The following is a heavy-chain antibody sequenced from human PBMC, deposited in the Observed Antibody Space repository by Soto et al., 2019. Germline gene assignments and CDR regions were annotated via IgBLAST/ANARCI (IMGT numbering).Heavy chain of an antibody. Sequence: GGSLRLSCAASGFTFSSYAMSWVRQAPGKGLEWVSAISGSGGSTYYADSEKGRFTISRDNSKNTLNLQMNNLRAEDTAVYYCARGPRWPNAFDSWVQGTMVTVSS. V-gene: IGHV3-23*01. CDR1: GFTFSSYA. CDR3: ARGPRWPNAFDS. CDR2: ISGSGGST. D-gene: IGHD6-13*01. J-gene: IGHJ3*01.